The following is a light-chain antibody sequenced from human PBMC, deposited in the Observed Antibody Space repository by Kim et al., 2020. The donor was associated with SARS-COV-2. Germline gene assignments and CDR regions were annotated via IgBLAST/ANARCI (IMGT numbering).Light chain of an antibody. CDR3: AAWDDSLSGLWV. J-gene: IGLJ3*02. CDR1: SSNNGSNY. V-gene: IGLV1-47*01. CDR2: RNN. Sequence: RATISCSGSSSNNGSNYVYWYQQLPGTAPKLLIYRNNQRPSGVPDRFSGSKSGTSASLAISGLRSEDEADYYCAAWDDSLSGLWVFGGGTQLTVL.